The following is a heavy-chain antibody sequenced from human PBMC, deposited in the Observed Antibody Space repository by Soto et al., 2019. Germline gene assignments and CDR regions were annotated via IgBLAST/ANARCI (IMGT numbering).Heavy chain of an antibody. CDR3: AKTSNQIIMIRGVGYFDY. J-gene: IGHJ4*02. Sequence: DVQVLESGGGLVQPGGSLRLSCAASGFTFSNYGMSWVRQAPGKGLEWVSSISNSGGSTYYADSVKGRFTISRDTSKNTLYLQMDSLRVEDTAIYYCAKTSNQIIMIRGVGYFDYWGQGTLVTVSS. CDR1: GFTFSNYG. CDR2: ISNSGGST. V-gene: IGHV3-23*01. D-gene: IGHD3-10*01.